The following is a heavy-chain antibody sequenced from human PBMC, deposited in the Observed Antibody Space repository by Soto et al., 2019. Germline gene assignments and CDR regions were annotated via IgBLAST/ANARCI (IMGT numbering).Heavy chain of an antibody. D-gene: IGHD6-13*01. Sequence: SETLSLTCAVSGGSISSSNWWSWVRQPPGKGLEWIGEIYHSGSTNYNPSLKSRVTISVDKSKNQFSLKPSYVTAADTAVYYCARGAEAGFVLGFDYWGQGPLVTVSS. CDR2: IYHSGST. CDR3: ARGAEAGFVLGFDY. J-gene: IGHJ4*02. CDR1: GGSISSSNW. V-gene: IGHV4-4*02.